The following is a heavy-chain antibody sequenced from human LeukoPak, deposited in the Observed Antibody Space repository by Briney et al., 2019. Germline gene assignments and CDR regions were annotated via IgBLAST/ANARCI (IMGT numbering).Heavy chain of an antibody. CDR3: ARDRYGDGFAHLDY. V-gene: IGHV1-2*02. Sequence: GASVKVSCKASGYTFTSYAIHWVRQAPGQGLEWMGWITPSGGTNYPQKFQGRVAITWDTSITTAYMDLSRLTSDDTAVYYCARDRYGDGFAHLDYWGQGALVTVS. CDR1: GYTFTSYA. D-gene: IGHD5-24*01. CDR2: ITPSGGT. J-gene: IGHJ4*02.